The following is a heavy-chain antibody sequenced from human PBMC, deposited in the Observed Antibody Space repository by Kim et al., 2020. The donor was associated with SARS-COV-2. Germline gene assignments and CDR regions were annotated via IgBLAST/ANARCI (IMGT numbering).Heavy chain of an antibody. CDR3: AISQLERNWFET. J-gene: IGHJ5*02. Sequence: SQTLSLTCAISGDSVSSYSAARNWIRQSPSRGLEWLGRTYYRSRRFTDYAPSVISRINVTTDTSKNHFSLYLNSVTPEDTALYYRAISQLERNWFETWGQ. CDR2: TYYRSRRFT. V-gene: IGHV6-1*01. D-gene: IGHD1-1*01. CDR1: GDSVSSYSAA.